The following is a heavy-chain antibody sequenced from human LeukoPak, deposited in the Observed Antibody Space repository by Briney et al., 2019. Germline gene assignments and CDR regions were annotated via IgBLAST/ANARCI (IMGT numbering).Heavy chain of an antibody. CDR1: GYSISSGYY. CDR2: IYHSGST. J-gene: IGHJ6*03. Sequence: ASETLSLTCAVSGYSISSGYYWGWIRQPPGKGLEWIGSIYHSGSTYYNPSLKSRVTISVDTSKNQFSLKLSSVTAADTAVYYCARVSAQLLFYYYYYYMDVWGKGTTVTVSS. CDR3: ARVSAQLLFYYYYYYMDV. D-gene: IGHD2-2*01. V-gene: IGHV4-38-2*01.